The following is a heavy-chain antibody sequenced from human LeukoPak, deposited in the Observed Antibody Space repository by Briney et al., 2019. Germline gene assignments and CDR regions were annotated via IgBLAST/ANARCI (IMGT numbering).Heavy chain of an antibody. CDR3: AAQAYGDNGELFDY. J-gene: IGHJ4*02. D-gene: IGHD4-17*01. V-gene: IGHV1-58*02. CDR2: IVVGSGNT. Sequence: ASVKVSCKASGFTFSTSAMQWVRQTRGQRLEWIGWIVVGSGNTDYSQKLQGRVTFTSDMSTSTAYMELSSLRSEDTAVYYCAAQAYGDNGELFDYWGQGTLVTVSS. CDR1: GFTFSTSA.